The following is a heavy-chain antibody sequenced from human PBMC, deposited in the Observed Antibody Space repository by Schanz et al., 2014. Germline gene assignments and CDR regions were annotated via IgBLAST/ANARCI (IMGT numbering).Heavy chain of an antibody. V-gene: IGHV3-48*04. D-gene: IGHD3-16*01. CDR1: GFTFTGYS. J-gene: IGHJ4*02. Sequence: EAQLVESGGALVEPGGSLRLSCEASGFTFTGYSMNWVRQTPGKGLEWVAYISWSSSTIYYADSVKGRFTTSRDNAKKALYMKMNSLRAEDTAIYYCVADDVWLNLGDFDSWGQGTLVTVSS. CDR3: VADDVWLNLGDFDS. CDR2: ISWSSSTI.